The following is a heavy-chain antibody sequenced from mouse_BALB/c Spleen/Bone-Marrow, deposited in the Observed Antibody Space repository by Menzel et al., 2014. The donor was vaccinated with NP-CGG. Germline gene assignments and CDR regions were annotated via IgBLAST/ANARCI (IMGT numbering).Heavy chain of an antibody. D-gene: IGHD2-4*01. J-gene: IGHJ3*01. Sequence: QVQLQQSGAELARPGASVKMSCKASGYTFTSYTMHWVKQRPGQGLEWIGYINHSSGYTNYNQKFKDKATLTADKSSSTAYMQLSSLTSEDSVVYCCARSYYDYDRAWFAYWGQGTRVTVSA. CDR1: GYTFTSYT. CDR2: INHSSGYT. CDR3: ARSYYDYDRAWFAY. V-gene: IGHV1-4*01.